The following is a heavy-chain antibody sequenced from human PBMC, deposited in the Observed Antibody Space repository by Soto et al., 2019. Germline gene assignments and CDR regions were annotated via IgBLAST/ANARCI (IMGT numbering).Heavy chain of an antibody. D-gene: IGHD4-4*01. CDR2: IIPIFGTA. V-gene: IGHV1-69*06. CDR1: GGSLISYA. Sequence: SVKVSCTASGGSLISYAIIWVRQATGQGLEWMGGIIPIFGTANYAQKFQGRVTITADKSTSTAYMELSSLRSEDTAVYYCARIRLQYTLVDAFDIWGQGTMVTVSS. J-gene: IGHJ3*02. CDR3: ARIRLQYTLVDAFDI.